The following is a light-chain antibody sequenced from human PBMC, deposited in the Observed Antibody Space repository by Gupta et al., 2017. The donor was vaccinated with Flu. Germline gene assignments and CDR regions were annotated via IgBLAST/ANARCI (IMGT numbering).Light chain of an antibody. CDR2: YKLDSDN. Sequence: QSVLTQPSSLSASPGASASLTCTLRSDINIDTYRIYWYQQKTGSPPHCRLRYKLDSDNQQGSGVPGRFSGFKDASATVGILLISGLQADDEDDYYCMTWHDSAWVFGGGTKLTVL. CDR3: MTWHDSAWV. CDR1: SDINIDTYR. J-gene: IGLJ3*02. V-gene: IGLV5-45*02.